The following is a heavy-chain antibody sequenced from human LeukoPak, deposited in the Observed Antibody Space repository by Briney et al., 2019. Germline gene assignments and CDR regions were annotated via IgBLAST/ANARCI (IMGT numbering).Heavy chain of an antibody. J-gene: IGHJ1*01. CDR2: IYIDGRT. Sequence: GGSLRLSCAASGFTVSSNYMSWVRQAPGKGLEWVSVIYIDGRTYYTDSVKGRFTISGDNSKNTLYLQMNSLRAEDTAVYYCTRSIQHYSGREYFQDWGQGTLVTVSS. CDR1: GFTVSSNY. CDR3: TRSIQHYSGREYFQD. D-gene: IGHD6-19*01. V-gene: IGHV3-66*01.